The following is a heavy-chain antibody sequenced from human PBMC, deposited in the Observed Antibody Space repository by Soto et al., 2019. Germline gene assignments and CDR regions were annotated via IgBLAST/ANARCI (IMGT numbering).Heavy chain of an antibody. CDR1: GYTFTSYG. J-gene: IGHJ6*02. D-gene: IGHD3-10*01. Sequence: ASVKVSCKASGYTFTSYGISWVRQAPGQGLEWMGWISAYNGNTNYAQKLQGRVTMTTDTSTSTAYMELRSLRSDDTAVYYCARDLDGGFGELLEGPDYYYGMDVWGQGTTVTVSS. CDR3: ARDLDGGFGELLEGPDYYYGMDV. V-gene: IGHV1-18*01. CDR2: ISAYNGNT.